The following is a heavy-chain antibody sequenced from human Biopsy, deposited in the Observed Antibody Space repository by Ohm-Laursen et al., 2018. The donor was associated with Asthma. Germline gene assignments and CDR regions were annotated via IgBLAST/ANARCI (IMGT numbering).Heavy chain of an antibody. D-gene: IGHD2-15*01. CDR2: ISYGGST. Sequence: SQTLSLTCPVSGGSVSSGSYYWSWIRQPPGKGLAWVSYISYGGSTDYNPSLKSRLTISMDTSKNQFSLKLSSVTAADTAVYYCARVPTTLRYFDLWGRGTLVTVSS. CDR3: ARVPTTLRYFDL. J-gene: IGHJ2*01. CDR1: GGSVSSGSYY. V-gene: IGHV4-61*01.